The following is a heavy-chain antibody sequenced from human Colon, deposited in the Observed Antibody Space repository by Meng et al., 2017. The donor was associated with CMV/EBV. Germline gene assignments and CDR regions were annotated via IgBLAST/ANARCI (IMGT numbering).Heavy chain of an antibody. D-gene: IGHD2-8*02. CDR1: GFTFSSYG. V-gene: IGHV3-23*03. J-gene: IGHJ4*02. Sequence: GGSLRLSCAASGFTFSSYGMSWVRQAPGKGLEWVSNIYSDSRSTYNAESVKGRFTISRDNSKNTLYLQMNNLRPEDTAVYYCVTDPGHCTDNTCYTSRLDWGQGTLVTVSS. CDR2: IYSDSRST. CDR3: VTDPGHCTDNTCYTSRLD.